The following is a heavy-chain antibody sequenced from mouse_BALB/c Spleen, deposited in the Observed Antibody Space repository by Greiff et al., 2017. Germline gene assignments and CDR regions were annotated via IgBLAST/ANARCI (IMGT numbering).Heavy chain of an antibody. CDR2: IWTGGGT. CDR3: VREITSAMDY. J-gene: IGHJ4*01. CDR1: GFSLTSYD. Sequence: VQLVESGPGLVAPSQSLSITCTVSGFSLTSYDISWIRQPPGKGLEWLGVIWTGGGTNYNSAFMSRLSISKDNSKSQVFLKMNSLQTDDTAIYYCVREITSAMDYWGQGTSVTVSS. D-gene: IGHD1-1*01. V-gene: IGHV2-9-2*01.